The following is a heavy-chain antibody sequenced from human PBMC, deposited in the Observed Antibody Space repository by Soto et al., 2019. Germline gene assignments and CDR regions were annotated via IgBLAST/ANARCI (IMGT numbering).Heavy chain of an antibody. CDR1: GFSLSTSGMC. CDR2: IDWDDDK. J-gene: IGHJ6*04. V-gene: IGHV2-70*01. CDR3: ARLRGYYGSGSYLGTPYGMDV. Sequence: SGPTLVNPTQTLTLTCTFSGFSLSTSGMCVSWIRQPPGKALEWLALIDWDDDKYYSTSLKTRLTISKDTSKNQVVLTMTNMDPVDTATYYCARLRGYYGSGSYLGTPYGMDVWGKATTVSVSS. D-gene: IGHD3-10*01.